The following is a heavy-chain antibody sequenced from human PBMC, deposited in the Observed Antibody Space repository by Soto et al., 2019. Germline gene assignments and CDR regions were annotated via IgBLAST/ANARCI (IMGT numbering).Heavy chain of an antibody. J-gene: IGHJ5*02. CDR2: ISSSSSYI. Sequence: EVQLVESGGGLVKPGGSLRLSCAASGFTFSSYSMNWVRQAPGKGLEWVSSISSSSSYIYYADSVKGRFTISRDNAKNSLYLQMNSLRAEDTAVYYCARDGAGCSGGSCWFDPWGQGTLVTVSS. CDR3: ARDGAGCSGGSCWFDP. CDR1: GFTFSSYS. V-gene: IGHV3-21*01. D-gene: IGHD2-15*01.